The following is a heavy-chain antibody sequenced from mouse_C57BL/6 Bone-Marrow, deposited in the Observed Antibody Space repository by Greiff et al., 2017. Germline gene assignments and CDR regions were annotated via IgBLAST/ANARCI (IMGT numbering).Heavy chain of an antibody. CDR2: INPGSGGT. J-gene: IGHJ2*01. Sequence: VQLQQSGAELVRPGTSVKVSCKASGYAFTNYLIEWVKQRPGQGLEWIGVINPGSGGTNYNEKFKGKATLTADTSSSTAYMQLSSLTSEDSAVYFCASLLDYWGQGTTLTVSS. CDR1: GYAFTNYL. D-gene: IGHD2-10*01. CDR3: ASLLDY. V-gene: IGHV1-54*01.